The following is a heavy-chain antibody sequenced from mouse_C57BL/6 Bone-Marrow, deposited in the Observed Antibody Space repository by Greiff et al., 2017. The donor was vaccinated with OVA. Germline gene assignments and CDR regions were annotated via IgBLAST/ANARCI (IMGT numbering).Heavy chain of an antibody. CDR1: GFTFSSYA. D-gene: IGHD3-1*01. V-gene: IGHV5-4*01. CDR3: ARDRDLGPFYAMDY. Sequence: EVQVVESGGGLVKPGGSLKLSCAASGFTFSSYAMSWVRQTPEKRLEWVATISDGGSYTYYPDNVKGRFTISRDNAKNNLYLQMSHLKSEDTAMYYCARDRDLGPFYAMDYWGQGTSVTVSS. CDR2: ISDGGSYT. J-gene: IGHJ4*01.